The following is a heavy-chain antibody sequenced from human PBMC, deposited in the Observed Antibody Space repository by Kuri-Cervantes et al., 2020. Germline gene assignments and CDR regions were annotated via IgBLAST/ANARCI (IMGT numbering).Heavy chain of an antibody. J-gene: IGHJ5*02. Sequence: GGSLRLSCAASGVTLSNYAMTWVRQAPGKGLEWVSAISGSGGSTYYADSVKGRFTISRDNSKNTLYLQMNSLRAEDTAVYYCAKSYSRGRFDPWGQGTLVTVSS. CDR1: GVTLSNYA. CDR3: AKSYSRGRFDP. CDR2: ISGSGGST. D-gene: IGHD2-21*01. V-gene: IGHV3-23*01.